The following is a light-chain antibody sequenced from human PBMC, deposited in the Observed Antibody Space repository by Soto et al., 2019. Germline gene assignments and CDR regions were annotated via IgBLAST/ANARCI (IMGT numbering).Light chain of an antibody. J-gene: IGKJ2*01. CDR3: QQYNSYLYT. Sequence: DIQMNQSPSTLSASVGDRVTITCRASQSSSSWLAWYQQKPGKAPNLLIYKASTLESGVPSRFSGSGSGTEFTLTISSLQPDDFATYYCQQYNSYLYTFGQGTKLDIQ. CDR1: QSSSSW. CDR2: KAS. V-gene: IGKV1-5*03.